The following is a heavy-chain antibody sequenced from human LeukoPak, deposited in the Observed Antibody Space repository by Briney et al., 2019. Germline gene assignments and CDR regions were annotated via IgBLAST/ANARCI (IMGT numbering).Heavy chain of an antibody. J-gene: IGHJ6*04. Sequence: PGGSLRLSCAASGFTFSTFAMIWVRQPPGKGLEWVSSIFPSGGEIHYADSVRGRFTISRDNSKSTLSLQMNSPRAEDTAVYYCAELGITMIGGAWGKGTTVTISS. CDR2: IFPSGGEI. V-gene: IGHV3-23*01. D-gene: IGHD3-10*02. CDR3: AELGITMIGGA. CDR1: GFTFSTFA.